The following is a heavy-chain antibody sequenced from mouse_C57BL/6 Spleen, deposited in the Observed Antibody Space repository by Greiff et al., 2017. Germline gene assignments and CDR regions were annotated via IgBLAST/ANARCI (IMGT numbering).Heavy chain of an antibody. V-gene: IGHV1-15*01. CDR3: TRRPSYYFDY. Sequence: QVQLKESGAELVRPGASVTLSCKASGYTFTDYEMHWVKQTPVHGLEWIGAIDPETGGTAYNQKFKGKAILTADKSSSTAYMELRSLTSEDSAVYYCTRRPSYYFDYWGQGTTLTVSS. J-gene: IGHJ2*01. CDR1: GYTFTDYE. CDR2: IDPETGGT.